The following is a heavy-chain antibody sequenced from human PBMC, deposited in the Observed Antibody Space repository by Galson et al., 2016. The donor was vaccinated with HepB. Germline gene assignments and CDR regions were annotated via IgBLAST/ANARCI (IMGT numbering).Heavy chain of an antibody. CDR1: GYTFTSFG. V-gene: IGHV1-18*01. Sequence: SVKVSCKAYGYTFTSFGIAWVRQAPGQGLEWMGWISAYNGYTNYAPSVRGRITLTTDTSTSTAYMELRNLRSDDTAVYYCSRCGPFQYDTSGFYDPWGQGSLVTVSS. CDR2: ISAYNGYT. D-gene: IGHD3-22*01. CDR3: SRCGPFQYDTSGFYDP. J-gene: IGHJ5*02.